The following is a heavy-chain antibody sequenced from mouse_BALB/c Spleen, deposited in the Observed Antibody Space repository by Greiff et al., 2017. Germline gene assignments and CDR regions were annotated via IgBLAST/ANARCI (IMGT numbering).Heavy chain of an antibody. Sequence: VQRVESGPGLVAPSQSLSITCTVSGFSLTDYGVSWIRQPPGKGLEWLGVIWGGGSTYYNSALKSRLSISKDNSKSQVFLKMNSLQTDDTAMYYCAKHIYYYGSSHWYFDVWGAGTTVTVSS. CDR3: AKHIYYYGSSHWYFDV. CDR1: GFSLTDYG. D-gene: IGHD1-1*01. V-gene: IGHV2-6-5*01. J-gene: IGHJ1*01. CDR2: IWGGGST.